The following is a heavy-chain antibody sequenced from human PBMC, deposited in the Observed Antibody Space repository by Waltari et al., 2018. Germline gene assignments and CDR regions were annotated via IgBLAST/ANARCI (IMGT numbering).Heavy chain of an antibody. V-gene: IGHV4-59*01. J-gene: IGHJ4*02. D-gene: IGHD5-18*01. CDR2: IYYSGST. CDR3: ARLFGYSYEGVAPDY. Sequence: QVQLQESGPGLVKPSETLSLTCTVSGGSISSYYWSWIRQPPGKGLEWIWYIYYSGSTNYTPSLKSRVTISVDTSKNQFSLKLSSVTAADTAVYYCARLFGYSYEGVAPDYWGQGTLVTVSS. CDR1: GGSISSYY.